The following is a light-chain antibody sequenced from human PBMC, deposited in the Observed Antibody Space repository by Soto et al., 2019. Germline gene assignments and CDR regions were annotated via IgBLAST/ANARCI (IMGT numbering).Light chain of an antibody. CDR2: KAS. CDR1: QSISNW. CDR3: QQDTGYRWT. V-gene: IGKV1-5*03. J-gene: IGKJ1*01. Sequence: IQMPQSPSTLSASVGARVTNTCRASQSISNWLAWHQQKPGKVPKILIYKASSLESGVPSRFSGSGSGTEFTLTSSSRQPDDFATYYWQQDTGYRWTLGQGTKVDIK.